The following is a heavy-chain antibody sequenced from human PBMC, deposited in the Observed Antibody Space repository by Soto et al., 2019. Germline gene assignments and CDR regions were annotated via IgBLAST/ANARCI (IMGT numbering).Heavy chain of an antibody. J-gene: IGHJ4*02. V-gene: IGHV3-33*01. CDR1: GFTFSSYG. CDR3: ARGALYYDRSGFDY. D-gene: IGHD3-22*01. Sequence: QVQLVESGGGVVQPGRSLRLSCAASGFTFSSYGMHWVRQAPGKGLEWVAVIWYDGSNKYYADSVKGRFTISRDNSKNTLYLQMNSLRAEDTAVYYCARGALYYDRSGFDYWGQGTLVTVSS. CDR2: IWYDGSNK.